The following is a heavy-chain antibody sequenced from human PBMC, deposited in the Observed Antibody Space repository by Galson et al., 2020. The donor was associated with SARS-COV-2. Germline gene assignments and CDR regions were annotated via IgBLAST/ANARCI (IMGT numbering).Heavy chain of an antibody. J-gene: IGHJ3*02. CDR1: GGSISSSSHN. D-gene: IGHD3-10*01. CDR2: IFYSGVT. Sequence: SETLSLTCTVSGGSISSSSHNWGWIRQPPGKGLEWIGSIFYSGVTYYNPSLKSRVTITVDTSKNQISLKLSSVTAADTALYFCATIAGGAFQIWGQGTVVIVSA. V-gene: IGHV4-39*07. CDR3: ATIAGGAFQI.